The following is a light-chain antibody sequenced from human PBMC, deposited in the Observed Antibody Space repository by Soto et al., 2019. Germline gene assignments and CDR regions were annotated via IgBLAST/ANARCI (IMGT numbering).Light chain of an antibody. Sequence: QPVLTQPPSASGTPRQRVTISCSGSSSNIGSNYVYWHQQLPGTAPKLLIYRNNQRPSGVPDRFSGSKSGTSASLAISGLRSEDEADYYCAAWDDSLSGWAVFGGGTQLTVL. CDR2: RNN. CDR3: AAWDDSLSGWAV. J-gene: IGLJ7*01. CDR1: SSNIGSNY. V-gene: IGLV1-47*01.